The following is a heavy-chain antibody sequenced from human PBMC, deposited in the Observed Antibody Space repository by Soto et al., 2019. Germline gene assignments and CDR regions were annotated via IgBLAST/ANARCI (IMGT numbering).Heavy chain of an antibody. CDR3: ARHFDCSTTSCYYFDY. J-gene: IGHJ4*02. V-gene: IGHV5-51*01. Sequence: GESLKISXKGSGYSFTTYWIGWVRQMPGKGLEWMGIIYPGDSDTRYSPSFQGQVTISADKSINTAYLQWSSLKASDTAMYYCARHFDCSTTSCYYFDYWGQGTLVTVSS. CDR1: GYSFTTYW. D-gene: IGHD2-2*01. CDR2: IYPGDSDT.